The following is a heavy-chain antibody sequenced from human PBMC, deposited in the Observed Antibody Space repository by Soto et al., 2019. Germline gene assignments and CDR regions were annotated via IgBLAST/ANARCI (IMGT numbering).Heavy chain of an antibody. Sequence: GSVKVSCKASGYTLTGYYMHWVRQAPGQGLEWMGWINPNSGGTNYAQKFQGRVTMTRDTSISTAYMELSRLRSDDTAVYYCARDRELLWFGELPSLGMDVWGQGTTVTVSS. CDR1: GYTLTGYY. V-gene: IGHV1-2*02. D-gene: IGHD3-10*01. CDR2: INPNSGGT. J-gene: IGHJ6*02. CDR3: ARDRELLWFGELPSLGMDV.